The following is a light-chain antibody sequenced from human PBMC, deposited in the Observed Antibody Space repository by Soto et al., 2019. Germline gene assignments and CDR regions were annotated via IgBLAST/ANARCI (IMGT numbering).Light chain of an antibody. Sequence: EIVLTQSPGTLSLSPGERATLSCRASQSVSSSYLGWYQQQPGQAPRLLIYGGSSRATGIPDRFSGSGSGTDFTLTISRLEPEDFAVYYCQQYGSLPRTFGQGTKLEIK. J-gene: IGKJ2*01. V-gene: IGKV3-20*01. CDR2: GGS. CDR1: QSVSSSY. CDR3: QQYGSLPRT.